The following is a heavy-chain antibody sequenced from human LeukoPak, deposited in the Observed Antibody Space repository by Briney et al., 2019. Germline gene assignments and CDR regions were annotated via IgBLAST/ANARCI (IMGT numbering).Heavy chain of an antibody. CDR3: ARDTWNYGDDY. D-gene: IGHD1-7*01. V-gene: IGHV3-30-3*01. J-gene: IGHJ4*02. CDR2: ISYDGSNK. CDR1: GFTFSSYA. Sequence: PGGSLRLSCAASGFTFSSYAMHWVRQAPGKGLEWVAVISYDGSNKYYADSVKGRFTISRDNSKNTLYLQMNSLRSEDTAVYYCARDTWNYGDDYWGQGTLVTVSS.